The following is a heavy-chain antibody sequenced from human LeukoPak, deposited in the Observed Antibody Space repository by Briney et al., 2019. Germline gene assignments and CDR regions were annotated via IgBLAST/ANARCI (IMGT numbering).Heavy chain of an antibody. J-gene: IGHJ4*02. Sequence: KPSETLSLTCAVYGGSFSDHYWNWLRRPPGKGLEWIGEINHSGTTNYNASLKSRVTISVDTSKNHFSLKLNSMTAADTAVYYCARKASHFSYGLRAIDYWGQGNLVTVSS. CDR1: GGSFSDHY. CDR2: INHSGTT. D-gene: IGHD5-18*01. V-gene: IGHV4-34*01. CDR3: ARKASHFSYGLRAIDY.